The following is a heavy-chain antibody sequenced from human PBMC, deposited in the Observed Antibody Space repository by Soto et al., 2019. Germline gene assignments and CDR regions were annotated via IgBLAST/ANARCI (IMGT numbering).Heavy chain of an antibody. V-gene: IGHV1-69*08. Sequence: QVQLVQSGAEVKKPGSSVKVSCKGSGGTFNRYTITWVRQAPGQGLEWMGRIIPMFGIASYAQNFQGRVTVTADKSTSTAYMELSGLRTEDTAVYYCARDSGRSDVVPAAMSAMDVWGQGTKVTVSS. CDR3: ARDSGRSDVVPAAMSAMDV. J-gene: IGHJ6*02. D-gene: IGHD2-2*01. CDR2: IIPMFGIA. CDR1: GGTFNRYT.